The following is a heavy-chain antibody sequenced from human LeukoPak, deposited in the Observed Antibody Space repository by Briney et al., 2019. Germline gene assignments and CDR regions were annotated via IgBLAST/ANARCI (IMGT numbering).Heavy chain of an antibody. CDR2: IIPIFGTA. J-gene: IGHJ4*02. Sequence: ASVKVSCKAPGGTFSSYAISWVRQAPGQGLEWMGGIIPIFGTANYAQKFQGGVTITADESTSTAYMELSSLGSEDTAVYYCAAKRPLRWDIATDTPLDYWGQGTLVTVSS. CDR1: GGTFSSYA. D-gene: IGHD4-23*01. V-gene: IGHV1-69*13. CDR3: AAKRPLRWDIATDTPLDY.